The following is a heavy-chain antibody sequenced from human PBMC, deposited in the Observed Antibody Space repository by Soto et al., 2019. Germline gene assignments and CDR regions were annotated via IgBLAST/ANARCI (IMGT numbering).Heavy chain of an antibody. CDR3: ASSQVVAATPLDY. CDR2: ISSSISTL. J-gene: IGHJ4*02. D-gene: IGHD2-15*01. V-gene: IGHV3-48*01. Sequence: GGSLRLSCAASGFTFSSYSMNWVRQAPGKGLEWVSYISSSISTLYYADSVKGRFTISRDNAKNSLYLQMNSLRAEDTAVYYCASSQVVAATPLDYWGQGTLVTVSS. CDR1: GFTFSSYS.